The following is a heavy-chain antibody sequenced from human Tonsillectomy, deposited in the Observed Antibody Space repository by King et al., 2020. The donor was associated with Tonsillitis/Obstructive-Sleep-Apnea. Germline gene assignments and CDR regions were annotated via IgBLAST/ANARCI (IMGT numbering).Heavy chain of an antibody. CDR2: IWYDGSNK. J-gene: IGHJ4*02. Sequence: VQLVESGGGVVQPGRSLRISCAASGFTFSSYGMHWVRQAPGKGLEWVAVIWYDGSNKYYADSVKGRFTISRDNSKNTLYLQMNSLRAEDTAVYYCARDAIVATTPAPDYWGQGTLVTVSS. CDR1: GFTFSSYG. CDR3: ARDAIVATTPAPDY. D-gene: IGHD5-12*01. V-gene: IGHV3-33*01.